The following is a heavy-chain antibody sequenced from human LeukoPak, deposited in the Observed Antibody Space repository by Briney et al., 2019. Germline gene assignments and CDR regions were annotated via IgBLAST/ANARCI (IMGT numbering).Heavy chain of an antibody. CDR2: INHSGST. V-gene: IGHV4-34*01. D-gene: IGHD3-22*01. J-gene: IGHJ4*02. Sequence: SETLSLTCAVYGGSFSGYYWSWIRQPPGKGLEWIGEINHSGSTNYNPSLKSRVTISVDTSKNQFSLKLSSVTAADTAVYYCAREGLDSSGVYFDYWGQGTLVTVSS. CDR3: AREGLDSSGVYFDY. CDR1: GGSFSGYY.